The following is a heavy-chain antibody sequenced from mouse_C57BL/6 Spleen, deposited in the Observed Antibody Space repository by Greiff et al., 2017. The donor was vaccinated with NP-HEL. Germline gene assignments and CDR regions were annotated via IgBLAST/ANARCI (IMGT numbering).Heavy chain of an antibody. CDR1: GYTFTSYW. D-gene: IGHD2-4*01. J-gene: IGHJ3*01. V-gene: IGHV1-52*01. CDR2: IDPSDSET. CDR3: ARSYDYDRRAWFAY. Sequence: QVQLQQPGAELVRPGSSVKLSCKASGYTFTSYWMHWVKQRPIQGLEWIGNIDPSDSETHYNQQFKDKATLTVDKSSSTAYMQLSSLTSEDSAVYYCARSYDYDRRAWFAYWGQGTLVTVSA.